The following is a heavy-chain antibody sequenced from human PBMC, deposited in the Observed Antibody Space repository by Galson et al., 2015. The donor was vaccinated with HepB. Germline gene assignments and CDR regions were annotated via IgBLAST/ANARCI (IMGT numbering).Heavy chain of an antibody. V-gene: IGHV3-23*01. CDR2: ISGSGGST. D-gene: IGHD2-2*01. J-gene: IGHJ4*02. CDR1: GFTFSSYA. Sequence: SLRLSCAASGFTFSSYAMSWVRQAPGKGLEWVSAISGSGGSTYYADSVKGRFTISRDNSKNKLYLQMNSLRAEDTAVYYCAKGPLGYCSSTSCYNDYWGQGTLVTVSS. CDR3: AKGPLGYCSSTSCYNDY.